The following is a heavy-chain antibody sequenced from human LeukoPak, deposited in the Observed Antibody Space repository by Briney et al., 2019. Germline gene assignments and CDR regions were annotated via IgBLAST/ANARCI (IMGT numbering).Heavy chain of an antibody. D-gene: IGHD1-26*01. Sequence: GGSLRLSRAASGFTFDDYGMSWVRQAPGKGLEWVSGINWNGGSTGYADSVKGRFTISRDNAKNSLYLQMNSLRAEDTALYYCARDRHSGSYNWFDPWGQGTLVTVSS. CDR3: ARDRHSGSYNWFDP. CDR1: GFTFDDYG. CDR2: INWNGGST. V-gene: IGHV3-20*04. J-gene: IGHJ5*02.